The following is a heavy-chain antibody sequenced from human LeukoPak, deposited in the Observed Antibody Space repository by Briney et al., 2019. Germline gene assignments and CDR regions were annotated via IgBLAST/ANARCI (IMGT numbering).Heavy chain of an antibody. CDR3: ARGSRTPDY. CDR2: INHSGSA. CDR1: GGSLSGYY. Sequence: SETLSLTCAVYGGSLSGYYWTWIRQPPGKGLEWIGEINHSGSAIYNPSLQSRVTISVDTSKIQFSLKLSSVSAADTAVYYCARGSRTPDYWGQGTLVTVSS. J-gene: IGHJ4*02. V-gene: IGHV4-34*01.